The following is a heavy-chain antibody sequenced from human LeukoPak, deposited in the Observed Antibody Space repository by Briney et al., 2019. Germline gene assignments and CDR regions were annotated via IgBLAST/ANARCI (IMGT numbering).Heavy chain of an antibody. V-gene: IGHV4-4*09. J-gene: IGHJ3*02. Sequence: SETLSLTCTVSGGSISSYYWSWIRQPPGKGLEWIGYIYNSGSTSYSPSLKSRVTISVDTSKNQFSLKLSSMTAADTAVYYCAAITGTKSGALDIWGRGTMVTVSS. D-gene: IGHD1-7*01. CDR3: AAITGTKSGALDI. CDR1: GGSISSYY. CDR2: IYNSGST.